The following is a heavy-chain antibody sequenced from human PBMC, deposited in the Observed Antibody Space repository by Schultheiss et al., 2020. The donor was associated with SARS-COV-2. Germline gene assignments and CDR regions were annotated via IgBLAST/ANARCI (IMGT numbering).Heavy chain of an antibody. D-gene: IGHD6-13*01. CDR1: GYTFTSYG. CDR3: ARKGSSWDYGMDV. J-gene: IGHJ6*02. Sequence: ASVKVSCKASGYTFTSYGISWVRQAPGQGLEWMGWINPNSGGTNYAQKFQGWVTMTRDTSISTAYMELSRLRSDDTAVYYCARKGSSWDYGMDVWGQGTTVTVSS. V-gene: IGHV1-2*04. CDR2: INPNSGGT.